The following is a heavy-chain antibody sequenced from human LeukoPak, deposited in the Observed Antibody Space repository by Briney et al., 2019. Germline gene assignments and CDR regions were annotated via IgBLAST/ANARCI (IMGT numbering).Heavy chain of an antibody. D-gene: IGHD2-2*01. J-gene: IGHJ4*02. Sequence: GGSLRLSCAASGFTFSGSAMSWVCRGPGKGLEWVSAISGSGGSTYYADAVQGRFTISRDNSKNTLYLQMHSLRVEDTAIYYPLIPAMNYWGQGTLVIVSS. CDR2: ISGSGGST. CDR3: LIPAMNY. CDR1: GFTFSGSA. V-gene: IGHV3-23*01.